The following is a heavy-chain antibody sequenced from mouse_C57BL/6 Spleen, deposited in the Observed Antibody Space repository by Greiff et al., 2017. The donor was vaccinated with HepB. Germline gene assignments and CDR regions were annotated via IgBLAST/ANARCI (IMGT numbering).Heavy chain of an antibody. J-gene: IGHJ2*01. CDR2: IDPSDSYT. CDR1: GYTFTSYW. Sequence: VKLQQPGAELVKPGASVKLSCKASGYTFTSYWMQWVKQRPGQGLEWIGEIDPSDSYTNYNQKFKGKATLTVDTSSSTAYMQLSSLTSEDSAVYYCARSLYGNFYFDYWGQGTTLTVSS. CDR3: ARSLYGNFYFDY. V-gene: IGHV1-50*01. D-gene: IGHD2-1*01.